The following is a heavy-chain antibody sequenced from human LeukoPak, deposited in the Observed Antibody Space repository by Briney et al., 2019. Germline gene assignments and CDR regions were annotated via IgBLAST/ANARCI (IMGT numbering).Heavy chain of an antibody. V-gene: IGHV3-23*01. CDR1: GFTLRNYG. CDR2: TSGRGGNT. D-gene: IGHD2-2*01. J-gene: IGHJ4*02. CDR3: VKRPLKIYLVPATALPFDY. Sequence: GGSLRLSCAAYGFTLRNYGMSWVRQAPGKGMGWDSDTSGRGGNTYYADCVKGRLTISRENKKNTRYLEMKRLRAEDTAIYYCVKRPLKIYLVPATALPFDYGGQGTLLTVSP.